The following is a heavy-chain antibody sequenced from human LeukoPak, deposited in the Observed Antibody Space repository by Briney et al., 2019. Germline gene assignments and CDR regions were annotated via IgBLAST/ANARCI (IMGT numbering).Heavy chain of an antibody. Sequence: SVKVSCKASGGTFSSYAISWVRQAPGQGLEWMGGIIPIFGTANYAQKFQGRVTITADESTSTAYMELSSLRSEDTAVYYCARRGTHHRGQYYDFWSGYLAYYYYGMDVWGQGTTVTVSS. D-gene: IGHD3-3*01. V-gene: IGHV1-69*13. CDR3: ARRGTHHRGQYYDFWSGYLAYYYYGMDV. CDR1: GGTFSSYA. CDR2: IIPIFGTA. J-gene: IGHJ6*02.